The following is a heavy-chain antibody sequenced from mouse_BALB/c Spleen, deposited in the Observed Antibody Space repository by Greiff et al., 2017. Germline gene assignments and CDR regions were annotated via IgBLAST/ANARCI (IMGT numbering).Heavy chain of an antibody. Sequence: EVQRVESGGGLVKPGGSLKLSCAASGFTFSDYYMYWVRQTPEKRLEWVATISDGGSYTYYPDSVKGRFTISRDNAKNNLYLQMSSLKSEDTARYYCARDHDYGSAWFAYWGQGTLVTVSA. CDR2: ISDGGSYT. D-gene: IGHD1-1*01. V-gene: IGHV5-4*02. CDR1: GFTFSDYY. J-gene: IGHJ3*01. CDR3: ARDHDYGSAWFAY.